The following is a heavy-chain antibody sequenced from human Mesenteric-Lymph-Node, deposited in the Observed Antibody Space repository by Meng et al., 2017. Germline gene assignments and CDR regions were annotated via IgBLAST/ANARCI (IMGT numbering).Heavy chain of an antibody. J-gene: IGHJ4*02. CDR3: ASTRGHTYGLDF. CDR1: GGSVSSSTYY. Sequence: SETLSLTCTVSGGSVSSSTYYWGWIRQPPGKGLEWIESINYSGSTYYNPSLKSRVTMSVDTSKNQFSLNLRSVTAADTAVYYCASTRGHTYGLDFWGQGTLVTVSS. CDR2: INYSGST. D-gene: IGHD5-18*01. V-gene: IGHV4-39*07.